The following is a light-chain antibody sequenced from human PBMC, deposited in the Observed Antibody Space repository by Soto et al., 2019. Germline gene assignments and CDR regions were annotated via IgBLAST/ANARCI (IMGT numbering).Light chain of an antibody. Sequence: DIQMTQSPSTLSASVGDRVTITCRASQTISSWLAWYQQKPGKAPKLLIYDVSSLESGVLSRFSGSGSGTEFTLTISSLQPDDFATYYCQQYNTFWTFGQGTKVDIK. CDR2: DVS. J-gene: IGKJ1*01. CDR1: QTISSW. V-gene: IGKV1-5*01. CDR3: QQYNTFWT.